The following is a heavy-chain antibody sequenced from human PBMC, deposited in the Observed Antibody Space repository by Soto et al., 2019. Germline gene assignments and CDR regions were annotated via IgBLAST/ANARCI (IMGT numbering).Heavy chain of an antibody. Sequence: SVKVSCKASGGTFSSYAISWVRQAPGQGLEWMGGIIPIFGTANYAQKFQGRVTITADESKNTLYLQMGSLRAEDMAVYYCARVVGYCGGDCPPHRRAFDIWGQGTMVTVSS. J-gene: IGHJ3*02. CDR3: ARVVGYCGGDCPPHRRAFDI. D-gene: IGHD2-21*02. CDR2: IIPIFGTA. V-gene: IGHV1-69*13. CDR1: GGTFSSYA.